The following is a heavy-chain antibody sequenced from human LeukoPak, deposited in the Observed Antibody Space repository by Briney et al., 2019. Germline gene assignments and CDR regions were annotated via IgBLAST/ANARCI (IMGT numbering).Heavy chain of an antibody. V-gene: IGHV1-2*02. Sequence: ASVKVSCKTSGYTFTGYHLNWVRQAPGQGLEWVGCIRPNDGATKYAQNLQGRVTMSRDTSISTTYMELSSLTSDDTAIYYCARDDEHPYDTKVLDAYDVWGQGTMVTVSS. D-gene: IGHD3-22*01. CDR3: ARDDEHPYDTKVLDAYDV. J-gene: IGHJ3*01. CDR2: IRPNDGAT. CDR1: GYTFTGYH.